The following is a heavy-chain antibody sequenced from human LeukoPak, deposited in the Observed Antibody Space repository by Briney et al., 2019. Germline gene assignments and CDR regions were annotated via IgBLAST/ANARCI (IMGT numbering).Heavy chain of an antibody. J-gene: IGHJ5*02. D-gene: IGHD1-1*01. Sequence: QAGGSLRLSCAASGFTFSSYGMHWVRQAPGKGLEWVAVISYDGSNKYYADYVKGRFTISRDNSKNTLYLQMNSLRAEDTAVYYCAKDIDGAGTLGPWGQGTLVTVSS. CDR1: GFTFSSYG. V-gene: IGHV3-30*18. CDR2: ISYDGSNK. CDR3: AKDIDGAGTLGP.